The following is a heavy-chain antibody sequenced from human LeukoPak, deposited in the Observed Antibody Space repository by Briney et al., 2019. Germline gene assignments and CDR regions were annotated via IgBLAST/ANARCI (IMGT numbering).Heavy chain of an antibody. V-gene: IGHV3-21*06. CDR2: TDTSGNYI. Sequence: PGGSLSLSCAASGFTFSNYGMNWVRQAPGKGLEWVSFTDTSGNYIYYGDSVKGRFTISRDNAKDLVFLQMNGLRAEDTAVYYCARGRSITLLRGVAMSDGFDIWGQGAMVAVSS. CDR1: GFTFSNYG. CDR3: ARGRSITLLRGVAMSDGFDI. J-gene: IGHJ3*02. D-gene: IGHD3-10*01.